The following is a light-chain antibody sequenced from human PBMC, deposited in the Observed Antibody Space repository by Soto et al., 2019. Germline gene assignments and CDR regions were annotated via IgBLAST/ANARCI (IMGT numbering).Light chain of an antibody. V-gene: IGKV3-20*01. CDR3: HQYGSSPTWT. Sequence: EIVLTQSPGTLSLSPGERATLSCRASQSVNSNYLAWYQQKPGQAPTLLIYGASSRATVIPDRFSGSGSGTDFTLTISRLEPEDFAVYYCHQYGSSPTWTFGQGTKVVIK. CDR1: QSVNSNY. CDR2: GAS. J-gene: IGKJ1*01.